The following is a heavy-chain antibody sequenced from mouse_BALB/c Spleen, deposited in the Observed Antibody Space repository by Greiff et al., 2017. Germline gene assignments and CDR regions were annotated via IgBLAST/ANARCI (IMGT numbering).Heavy chain of an antibody. CDR2: ISYSGST. CDR1: GDSITSGY. Sequence: EVKLMESGPSLVKPSQTLSLTCSVTGDSITSGYWNWIRKFPGNKLEYMGYISYSGSTYYNPSLKSRISITRDTSKNQYYLQLNSVTTEDTATYYCARGGYYPYYYAMDYWGQGTSVTVSS. V-gene: IGHV3-8*02. D-gene: IGHD2-3*01. J-gene: IGHJ4*01. CDR3: ARGGYYPYYYAMDY.